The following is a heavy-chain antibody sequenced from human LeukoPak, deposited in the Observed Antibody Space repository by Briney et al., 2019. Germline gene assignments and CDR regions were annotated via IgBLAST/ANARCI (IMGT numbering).Heavy chain of an antibody. D-gene: IGHD1-7*01. CDR3: AKWDWNYVATY. CDR1: RFSFRSYG. V-gene: IGHV3-30*18. J-gene: IGHJ4*02. CDR2: ISYDERNT. Sequence: GGSQRLSCAASRFSFRSYGMHWVRQAPGKGLEWMAVISYDERNTYYTDSVKGRFTISRDNSKNTLYLQMNSLRPEDTAVYYCAKWDWNYVATYWGQGTLVTVSS.